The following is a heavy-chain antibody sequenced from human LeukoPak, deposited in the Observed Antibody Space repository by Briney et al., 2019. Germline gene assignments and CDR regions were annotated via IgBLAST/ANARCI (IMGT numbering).Heavy chain of an antibody. CDR3: AGGTGFIIKD. D-gene: IGHD3-9*01. Sequence: GGSLRLSCSASGFTFSAYAMHWVRQAPGKRLGYVSAISPDGTSTYYADSVRGRFTISRDNAKNSLYLQMNNLRVEDTAMYYCAGGTGFIIKDWGQGTLVTVSS. J-gene: IGHJ4*02. CDR1: GFTFSAYA. V-gene: IGHV3-64*04. CDR2: ISPDGTST.